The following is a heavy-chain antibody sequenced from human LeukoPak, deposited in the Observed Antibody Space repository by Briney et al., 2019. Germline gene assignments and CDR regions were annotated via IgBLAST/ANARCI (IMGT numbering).Heavy chain of an antibody. CDR1: GYSISSGNF. CDR2: IYHSGST. J-gene: IGHJ4*02. CDR3: AREPDGDHLDY. D-gene: IGHD4-17*01. V-gene: IGHV4-38-2*02. Sequence: PSETLSLTCTVSGYSISSGNFWGWSRQPPGKVLEWIGSIYHSGSTYYSQSLKSRVTISVDTSRNQFSLNLSSVTAADTAVYYCAREPDGDHLDYWGQGTLVIVSS.